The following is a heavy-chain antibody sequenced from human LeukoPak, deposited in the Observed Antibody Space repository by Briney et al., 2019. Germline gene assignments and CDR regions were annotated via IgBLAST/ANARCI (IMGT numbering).Heavy chain of an antibody. D-gene: IGHD2-2*01. CDR3: AKDSVELLPDAMGPGTTRN. CDR1: GCSISSGSYY. Sequence: SESLSLTCTVSGCSISSGSYYWSWIRQPAGKGLEWIGRIYTSGSTNYNPSLKSRVTRSVDTSKNQSSLKLSSVTATDTAVYYGAKDSVELLPDAMGPGTTRNWGQGTLVTVSS. CDR2: IYTSGST. J-gene: IGHJ4*02. V-gene: IGHV4-61*02.